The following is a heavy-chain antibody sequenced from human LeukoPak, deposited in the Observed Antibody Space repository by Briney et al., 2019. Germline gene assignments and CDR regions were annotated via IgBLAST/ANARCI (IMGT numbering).Heavy chain of an antibody. CDR1: GGSISSGGYY. Sequence: SETLSLTCTVSGGSISSGGYYWSWIRQHPGKGLEWIGHIYYSGNTYYNPSLKSRVTISVDTSKNQFSLKLSSVTAADTAVYYCARTGRRDSGGYYYFDYWGQGTPVTVSS. CDR2: IYYSGNT. J-gene: IGHJ4*02. V-gene: IGHV4-31*03. D-gene: IGHD3-22*01. CDR3: ARTGRRDSGGYYYFDY.